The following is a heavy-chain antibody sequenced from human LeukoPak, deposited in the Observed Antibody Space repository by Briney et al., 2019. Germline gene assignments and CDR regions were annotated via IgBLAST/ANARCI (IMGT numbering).Heavy chain of an antibody. D-gene: IGHD3-22*01. V-gene: IGHV1-8*03. Sequence: ASVKVSCKASGYTFTNYHINWVRQATGQGLEWMWWMNPNSGNTGYAQKFQGRVTFTRDTSVSTAYMELNSLTSEDTAVYYCARMYYYDTSGNPNWFDPWGQGTLVTVSS. CDR1: GYTFTNYH. CDR3: ARMYYYDTSGNPNWFDP. J-gene: IGHJ5*02. CDR2: MNPNSGNT.